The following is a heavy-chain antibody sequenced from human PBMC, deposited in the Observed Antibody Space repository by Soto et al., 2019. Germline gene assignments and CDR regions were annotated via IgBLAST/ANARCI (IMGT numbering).Heavy chain of an antibody. CDR2: ISYDGSNK. J-gene: IGHJ6*02. CDR1: GFTFSSYA. CDR3: ARDFGSPYYYYGMDV. Sequence: GGSMRLSCAASGFTFSSYAMHWVRRAPGKGLEWVAVISYDGSNKYYADSVKGRFTISRDNSKNTLYLQMNSLRAEDPAVYYCARDFGSPYYYYGMDVWGQGTTVTVSS. V-gene: IGHV3-30-3*01. D-gene: IGHD3-3*01.